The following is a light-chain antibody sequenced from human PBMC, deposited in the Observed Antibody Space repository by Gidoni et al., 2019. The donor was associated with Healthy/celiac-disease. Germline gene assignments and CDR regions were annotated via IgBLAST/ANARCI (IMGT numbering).Light chain of an antibody. CDR1: QSILYSSNNKNY. V-gene: IGKV4-1*01. CDR3: QQYYDTPKT. CDR2: WAS. Sequence: DIVMTQSPDSLAVSLGERATINCKSSQSILYSSNNKNYLAWYQQTPGQPPKLLIYWASTRESGVPDRFSGSGSGTDFTLTISSLQAEDVAVYCCQQYYDTPKTFXQXTKVXIK. J-gene: IGKJ1*01.